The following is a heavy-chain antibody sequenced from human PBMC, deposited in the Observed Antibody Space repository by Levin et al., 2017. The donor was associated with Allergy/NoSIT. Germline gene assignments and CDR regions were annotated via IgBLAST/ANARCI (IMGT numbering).Heavy chain of an antibody. J-gene: IGHJ6*02. CDR3: ARRRQQLGDYYCYGMDV. Sequence: GESLKISCKGSGYSFTSYWIGWVRQMPGKGLEWMGIIYPGDSDTRYSPSFQGQVTISADKSISTAYLQWSSLKAADTAMYYCARRRQQLGDYYCYGMDVWGQGTTVTVS. CDR2: IYPGDSDT. V-gene: IGHV5-51*01. D-gene: IGHD6-13*01. CDR1: GYSFTSYW.